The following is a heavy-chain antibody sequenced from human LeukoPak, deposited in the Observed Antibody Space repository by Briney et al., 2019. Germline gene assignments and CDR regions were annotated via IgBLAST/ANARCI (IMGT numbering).Heavy chain of an antibody. D-gene: IGHD1-26*01. J-gene: IGHJ4*02. CDR3: ARDYAHVGALDY. V-gene: IGHV3-11*01. CDR1: GFTFSDYY. Sequence: PGGSLRLSCAASGFTFSDYYMSWIRQAPGEGLQWVSYISGSDNTIYYADSVKGRFTVSRDNAKTSLYLQMNSLRDEDTAVYYCARDYAHVGALDYWGRGTLVTVSS. CDR2: ISGSDNTI.